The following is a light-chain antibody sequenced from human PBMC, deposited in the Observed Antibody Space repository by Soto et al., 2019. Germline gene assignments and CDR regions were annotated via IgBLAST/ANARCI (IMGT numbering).Light chain of an antibody. CDR2: GAF. CDR1: QSVSSN. V-gene: IGKV3-15*01. CDR3: QQYKDWPLT. J-gene: IGKJ1*01. Sequence: EIVMTQSPVTLSVSTGERATLSCRASQSVSSNLAWYQQKPGEAPGLLIYGAFTRATAIPARFSGTGSGTYFTHTISSLQSEDFALYYSQQYKDWPLTFGQGTKVDIK.